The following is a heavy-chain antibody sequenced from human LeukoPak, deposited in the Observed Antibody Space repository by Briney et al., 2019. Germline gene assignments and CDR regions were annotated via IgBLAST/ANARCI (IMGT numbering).Heavy chain of an antibody. D-gene: IGHD5-24*01. J-gene: IGHJ1*01. V-gene: IGHV4-59*01. Sequence: SETLSLTCTVSGDSISTYYWSWIRQPPGKGLEWIGYKSDGGRDLYNPSLKSRVTISVDASEKQFFLSLRSVTAADTAMYYCARTTRVAPDGRAEYFQHWGQGTLVIVSS. CDR3: ARTTRVAPDGRAEYFQH. CDR1: GDSISTYY. CDR2: KSDGGRD.